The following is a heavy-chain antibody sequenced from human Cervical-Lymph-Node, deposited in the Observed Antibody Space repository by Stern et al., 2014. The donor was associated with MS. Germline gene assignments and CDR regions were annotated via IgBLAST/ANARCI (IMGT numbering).Heavy chain of an antibody. J-gene: IGHJ4*02. CDR3: AGSTYHDLPVQTYYFDY. D-gene: IGHD3-3*01. V-gene: IGHV4-31*03. CDR1: GGSIRSGGHY. Sequence: QVQLQESGPGLVKPSQTLSLTCSVSGGSIRSGGHYWSWIRQHPGKGLEWIGYIYYTRSTFYNPSLKSRVTMSVDTSKNQFSLRLSSVTAADTAVYYCAGSTYHDLPVQTYYFDYWGRGTLVTVSS. CDR2: IYYTRST.